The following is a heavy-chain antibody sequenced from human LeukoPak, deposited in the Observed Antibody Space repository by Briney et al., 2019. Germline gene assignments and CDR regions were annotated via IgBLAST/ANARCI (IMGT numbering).Heavy chain of an antibody. CDR1: GFTFSSYW. CDR3: ARSQSSSLIDY. CDR2: IWYDGSSK. J-gene: IGHJ4*02. D-gene: IGHD6-13*01. V-gene: IGHV3-33*08. Sequence: GGSLRLSCAASGFTFSSYWMSWVRQAPGKGLERVAVIWYDGSSKDYADSVKGRFTFSRDNSKNTLYLQMNSLTVEDTAVYYCARSQSSSLIDYWGQGTLVTVSS.